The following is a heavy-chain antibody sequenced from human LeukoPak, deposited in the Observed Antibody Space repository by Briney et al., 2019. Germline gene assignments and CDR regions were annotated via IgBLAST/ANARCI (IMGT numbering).Heavy chain of an antibody. CDR1: GFTFSSYS. CDR3: ARSGVVVATWYYYYMDV. J-gene: IGHJ6*03. V-gene: IGHV3-21*01. Sequence: PGGSLRLSCAASGFTFSSYSMNWVRQAPGKGLEWVSSISSSSSYIYYADSVKGRFTISRDNAKNSLYLQMNSLRAEDTAVYYCARSGVVVATWYYYYMDVWGKGTTVTVSS. CDR2: ISSSSSYI. D-gene: IGHD3-22*01.